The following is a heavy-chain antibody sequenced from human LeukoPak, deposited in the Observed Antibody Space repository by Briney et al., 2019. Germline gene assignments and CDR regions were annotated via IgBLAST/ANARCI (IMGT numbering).Heavy chain of an antibody. J-gene: IGHJ4*02. CDR3: ARVMPPTYYDFWSGYYNAFDY. CDR2: ISYDGSNK. CDR1: GFTFSSYA. V-gene: IGHV3-30-3*01. D-gene: IGHD3-3*01. Sequence: GGSLRLSCAASGFTFSSYAMSWVRQAPGKGLEWVAVISYDGSNKYYADSVKGRFTISRDNSKNTLYLQMNSLRAEDTAVYYCARVMPPTYYDFWSGYYNAFDYWGQGTLVTVSS.